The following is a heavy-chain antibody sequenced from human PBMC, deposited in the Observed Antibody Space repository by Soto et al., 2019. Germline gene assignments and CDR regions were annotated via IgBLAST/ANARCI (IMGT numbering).Heavy chain of an antibody. D-gene: IGHD1-20*01. V-gene: IGHV3-15*01. Sequence: GGSLRLSCAASGFTFSNAWMSWVRQAPGKGLEWVGRIKSKTDGGTTDYAAPVKGRFTISRDDSKNTLYLQMNSLKTEDTAVYYCTTEFFRITGTTSLFDYWGQGTLVTVSS. J-gene: IGHJ4*02. CDR2: IKSKTDGGTT. CDR3: TTEFFRITGTTSLFDY. CDR1: GFTFSNAW.